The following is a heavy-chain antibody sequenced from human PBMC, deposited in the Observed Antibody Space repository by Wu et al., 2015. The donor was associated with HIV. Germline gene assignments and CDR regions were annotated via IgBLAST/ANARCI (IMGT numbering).Heavy chain of an antibody. Sequence: QVQLVQSGTVVQKPGTSVRVSCRVSGYTFTSLNINWIRHAPGRGLEWMGWMNPKSGSAGFGRDFQGRISMTRNNSISTAYMELSGVTSDDTAIYYCATSLEVSGFDYWGQGSLVTVSS. V-gene: IGHV1-8*02. D-gene: IGHD3-16*01. CDR3: ATSLEVSGFDY. J-gene: IGHJ4*02. CDR2: MNPKSGSA. CDR1: GYTFTSLN.